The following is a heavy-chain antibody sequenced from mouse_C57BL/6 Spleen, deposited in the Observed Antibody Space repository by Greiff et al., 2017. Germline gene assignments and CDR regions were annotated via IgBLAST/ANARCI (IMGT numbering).Heavy chain of an antibody. CDR1: GYSFTGYF. V-gene: IGHV1-20*01. CDR3: ARGDYDEEGFDY. J-gene: IGHJ2*01. CDR2: INPYTGDT. Sequence: EVQVVESGPELVKPGDSVKISCKASGYSFTGYFLNWVMQSHGKSLEWIGRINPYTGDTFYNQKFKGKATLTVDKSSSTAHMELRSLTSEDSAVYDCARGDYDEEGFDYWVQGNTRTGSS. D-gene: IGHD2-4*01.